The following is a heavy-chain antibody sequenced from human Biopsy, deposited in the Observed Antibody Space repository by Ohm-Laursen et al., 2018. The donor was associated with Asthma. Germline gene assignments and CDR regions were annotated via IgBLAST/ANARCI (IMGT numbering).Heavy chain of an antibody. CDR1: GGTLNNYA. J-gene: IGHJ6*02. Sequence: SSVKVSCNTSGGTLNNYAINWVRQAPGQGLEWMGGISPIFGAIRYAQNFQDRVTISADESTSSAYMELSSLRSEDSAVYYCAREVSTVDYGYYYYAMDVWGQGATVTVSS. CDR3: AREVSTVDYGYYYYAMDV. CDR2: ISPIFGAI. D-gene: IGHD4-17*01. V-gene: IGHV1-69*01.